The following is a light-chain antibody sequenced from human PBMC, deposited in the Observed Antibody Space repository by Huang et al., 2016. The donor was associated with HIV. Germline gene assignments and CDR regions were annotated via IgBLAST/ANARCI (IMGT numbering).Light chain of an antibody. CDR1: QGVRNY. CDR2: DAS. CDR3: QQRYNWPLT. V-gene: IGKV3-11*01. Sequence: EIVLTQSPASLALSPGERATLSCRASQGVRNYLAWYQQKPGQAPRLLIFDASNRSTDIPARFSGSGSGTDFTLTISSLEPEDFAVYYCQQRYNWPLTFGGGTKVEIK. J-gene: IGKJ4*01.